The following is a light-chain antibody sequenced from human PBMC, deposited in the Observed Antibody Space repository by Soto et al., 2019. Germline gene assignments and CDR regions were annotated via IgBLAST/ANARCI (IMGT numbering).Light chain of an antibody. CDR2: GTS. V-gene: IGKV3-20*01. CDR1: QSVSSTP. J-gene: IGKJ1*01. Sequence: EIVLTQSPGTLSLSPGERATLSCRASQSVSSTPLAWYQQKPGQAPRLLIFGTSNRATGIPDRFSGSGSGTDFTLTISRLEPEDFAVYYCQQYAGSSTFGQGTKVDIK. CDR3: QQYAGSST.